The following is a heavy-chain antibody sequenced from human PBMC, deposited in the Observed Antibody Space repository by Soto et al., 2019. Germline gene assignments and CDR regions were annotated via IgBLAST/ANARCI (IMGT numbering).Heavy chain of an antibody. J-gene: IGHJ4*02. D-gene: IGHD3-16*01. CDR2: ISGSGTT. Sequence: GGSLRLSCAASGFTFSSYGMTWVRQAPGKGLEWVSSISGSGTTNYAESVKGRFTISRDNAHKSLFLEMKDLRVEDTAVYYCARGGIHWGQGTLVTVSS. CDR3: ARGGIH. V-gene: IGHV3-48*04. CDR1: GFTFSSYG.